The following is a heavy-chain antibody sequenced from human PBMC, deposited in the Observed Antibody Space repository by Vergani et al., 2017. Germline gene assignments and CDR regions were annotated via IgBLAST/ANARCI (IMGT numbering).Heavy chain of an antibody. CDR3: ARGFRSYSPPGAFDI. CDR2: IIPILGIA. D-gene: IGHD1-26*01. J-gene: IGHJ3*02. V-gene: IGHV1-69*04. CDR1: GGTFSSYA. Sequence: QVQLVQSGAEVKKPGSSVKVSCKASGGTFSSYAISWVRQAPGQGLEWMGRIIPILGIANYAQKFQGRVTITADKSTSTAYMELSSLRSEDTAVYYCARGFRSYSPPGAFDIWGQGTMVTVSS.